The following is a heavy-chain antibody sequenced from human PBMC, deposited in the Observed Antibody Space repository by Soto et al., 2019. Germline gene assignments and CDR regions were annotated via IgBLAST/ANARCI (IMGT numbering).Heavy chain of an antibody. V-gene: IGHV1-18*01. D-gene: IGHD3-16*02. CDR2: ISAYNGNT. J-gene: IGHJ4*02. Sequence: ASVKVSCKASGYTFTSYGISCVRQAPGQGLEWMGWISAYNGNTNYAQKLQGRVTMTTDTSTSTAYMELRSLRSDDTAVYYCARENVGLRLEELSYPGYWGQGTLVTVSS. CDR1: GYTFTSYG. CDR3: ARENVGLRLEELSYPGY.